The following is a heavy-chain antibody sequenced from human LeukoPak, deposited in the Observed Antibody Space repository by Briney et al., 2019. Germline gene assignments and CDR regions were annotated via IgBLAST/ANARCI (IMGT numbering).Heavy chain of an antibody. J-gene: IGHJ3*02. CDR2: ISSSGANT. CDR3: ARANYYGSGRAAFDI. D-gene: IGHD3-10*01. V-gene: IGHV3-23*01. CDR1: GFTFSSYA. Sequence: PGGSLRLSCAASGFTFSSYAMSWVRQAPGKGLEWVSSISSSGANTYYSDSVKGRFTISRDNSRNTLYLQMNGLRAEDTAVYYCARANYYGSGRAAFDIWGQGTMVTVSS.